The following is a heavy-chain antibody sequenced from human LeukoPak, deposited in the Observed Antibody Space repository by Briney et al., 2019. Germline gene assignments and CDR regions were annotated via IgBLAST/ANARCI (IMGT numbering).Heavy chain of an antibody. CDR1: GYSFSNYW. J-gene: IGHJ5*02. V-gene: IGHV5-51*01. D-gene: IGHD6-13*01. CDR2: IYPGDSDT. Sequence: GESLKISCKGSGYSFSNYWIGWVRQMPGKGLEWMGIIYPGDSDTRYSPSFQGQVTISADKSISTAYLQWSSLKASDTAKYYCARHISIAAAGTKTNWFDPWGQGTLVTVSS. CDR3: ARHISIAAAGTKTNWFDP.